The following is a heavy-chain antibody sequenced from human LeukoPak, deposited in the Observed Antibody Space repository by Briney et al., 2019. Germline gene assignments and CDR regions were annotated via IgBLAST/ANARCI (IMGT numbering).Heavy chain of an antibody. D-gene: IGHD2-2*02. CDR1: GFTFSSYS. CDR3: ARSSPHCSSTSCYNDAFDI. V-gene: IGHV3-21*01. J-gene: IGHJ3*02. CDR2: ISSSSSYI. Sequence: KPGRSLRLSCAASGFTFSSYSMNWVRQAPGKGLEWVSSISSSSSYIYYADSVKGRFTISRDNAKNSLYLQMNSLRAEDTSVYYCARSSPHCSSTSCYNDAFDIWGQGTMVTVSS.